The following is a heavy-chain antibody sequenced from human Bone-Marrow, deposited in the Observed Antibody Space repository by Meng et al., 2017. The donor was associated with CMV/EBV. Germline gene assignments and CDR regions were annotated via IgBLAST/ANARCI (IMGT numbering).Heavy chain of an antibody. J-gene: IGHJ6*02. CDR1: GYTFTGYY. V-gene: IGHV1-2*02. CDR2: INPNSGAA. Sequence: ASVKVSCKASGYTFTGYYIHWVRQAPGQGLQWMGWINPNSGAAIYAQKFQGRVTMTRDTSISTANMELSSLRSEDTAVYYCARVPILYYYYGMDVWGQGTTVTVSS. CDR3: ARVPILYYYYGMDV. D-gene: IGHD3-9*01.